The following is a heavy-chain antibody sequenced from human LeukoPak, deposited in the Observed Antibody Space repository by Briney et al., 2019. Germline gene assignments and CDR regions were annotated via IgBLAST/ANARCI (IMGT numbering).Heavy chain of an antibody. V-gene: IGHV4-59*11. Sequence: SETLSLTCTVSGGSISSHYWSWIRQPPGKGLEWIGYIYYSGSTNYNPSLKSRVTISVDTSKNQFSLKLSSVTAADTAVYYCARSRGIAALDYWGQGTLDTVSS. CDR3: ARSRGIAALDY. D-gene: IGHD6-25*01. CDR2: IYYSGST. J-gene: IGHJ4*02. CDR1: GGSISSHY.